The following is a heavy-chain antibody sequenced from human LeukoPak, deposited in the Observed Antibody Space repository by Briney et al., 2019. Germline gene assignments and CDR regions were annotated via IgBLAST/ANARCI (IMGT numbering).Heavy chain of an antibody. V-gene: IGHV2-5*01. CDR3: AHRQAPYSSSVGWFDP. Sequence: SGPTLVKPTQTLTLTCTFSGFSLSASGVGVGWIRQPPGKALEWLALIYWNDDKRYSPSLKSRLTITKDTSKNQVVLTMTNMDPVDTATYYCAHRQAPYSSSVGWFDPWGQGTLATVSS. D-gene: IGHD6-13*01. CDR2: IYWNDDK. CDR1: GFSLSASGVG. J-gene: IGHJ5*02.